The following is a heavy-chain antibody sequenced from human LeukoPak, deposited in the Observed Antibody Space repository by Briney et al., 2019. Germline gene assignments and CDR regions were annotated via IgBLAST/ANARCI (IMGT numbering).Heavy chain of an antibody. Sequence: SQTLSLTCAISGDSVSSNNVAWNWIRQSPSRGLEWLGRTYYGSKWYNDYVVSVKSRITINPDTSKNQFSLQLNSVTPEDTAVYYCAREGRWAPSYFDYWGQGTLVTVSS. J-gene: IGHJ4*02. CDR3: AREGRWAPSYFDY. CDR2: TYYGSKWYN. CDR1: GDSVSSNNVA. V-gene: IGHV6-1*01. D-gene: IGHD6-13*01.